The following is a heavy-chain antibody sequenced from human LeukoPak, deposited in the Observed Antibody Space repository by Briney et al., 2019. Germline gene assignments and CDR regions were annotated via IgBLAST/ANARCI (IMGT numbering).Heavy chain of an antibody. CDR1: GFTFDNHA. J-gene: IGHJ5*01. Sequence: PGGSLRLSCVVSGFTFDNHAMHWIRQAQGPGLEWLSGLSWNGGNVIYADSVRGRFTVSRDNAKNSLHLEMNSLTTEDTALYYCVRGQMPQRTMNWFDSWGQGTLVTVSS. CDR3: VRGQMPQRTMNWFDS. V-gene: IGHV3-9*01. D-gene: IGHD3-22*01. CDR2: LSWNGGNV.